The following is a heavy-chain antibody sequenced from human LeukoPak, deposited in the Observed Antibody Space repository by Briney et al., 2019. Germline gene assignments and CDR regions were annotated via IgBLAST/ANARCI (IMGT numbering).Heavy chain of an antibody. D-gene: IGHD3-9*01. CDR2: INHSGST. J-gene: IGHJ6*02. CDR1: GGSFSGYY. Sequence: PSETLSLTCAVYGGSFSGYYWSWIRQPPGKGLEWIGEINHSGSTNYNPSLKSRVTISVDASKNQFSLKLSSVTAADRAVYYCARVRLGSYYYYYYGMDVWGQGTTVTVSS. CDR3: ARVRLGSYYYYYYGMDV. V-gene: IGHV4-34*01.